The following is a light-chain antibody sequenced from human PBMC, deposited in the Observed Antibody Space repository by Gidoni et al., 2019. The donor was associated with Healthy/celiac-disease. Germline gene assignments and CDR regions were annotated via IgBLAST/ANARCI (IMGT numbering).Light chain of an antibody. J-gene: IGKJ1*01. Sequence: EIVMTQSPATRSVSPGERATRSCRASQSVSSNLAWYQQKPGQAPRLLIYGASTRATGIPARFSGSGSGTEFTLTISRLQAEDVAVDYCQQYNKWPQTFGQGTKVEIK. V-gene: IGKV3-15*01. CDR3: QQYNKWPQT. CDR2: GAS. CDR1: QSVSSN.